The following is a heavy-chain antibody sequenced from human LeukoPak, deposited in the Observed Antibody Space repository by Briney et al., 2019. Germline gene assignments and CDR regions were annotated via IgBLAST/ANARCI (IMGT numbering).Heavy chain of an antibody. CDR2: IIPIFGTA. V-gene: IGHV1-69*01. D-gene: IGHD6-13*01. CDR3: ARERQGIAAALYY. J-gene: IGHJ4*02. Sequence: ASVKVSCKASGGTFSSYAISWVRQAPGQGLEWMGGIIPIFGTANYAQKFQGRVTITADESTSTAYMELSSLRSEDTAVYYCARERQGIAAALYYWGQGTQVTVSS. CDR1: GGTFSSYA.